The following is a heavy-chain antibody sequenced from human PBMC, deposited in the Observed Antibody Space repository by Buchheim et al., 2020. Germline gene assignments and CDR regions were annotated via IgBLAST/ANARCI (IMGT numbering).Heavy chain of an antibody. CDR1: GFTFSNYA. CDR3: AKGVGSGIPNN. D-gene: IGHD3-10*01. V-gene: IGHV3-23*01. Sequence: EVRLLESGGGLVQPGGSLRLSCAASGFTFSNYAMSWVRQAPGKGLEWVSATDGSGDNTYYADFVKGRFTICRDNSQNKMYLQMNSLRAEDTAVYYCAKGVGSGIPNNWGQGTL. J-gene: IGHJ4*02. CDR2: TDGSGDNT.